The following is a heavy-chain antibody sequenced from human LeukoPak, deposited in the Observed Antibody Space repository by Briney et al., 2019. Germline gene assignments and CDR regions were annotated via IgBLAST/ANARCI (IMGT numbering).Heavy chain of an antibody. Sequence: GGSLRLSCAASGFTFSSYGMHWVRQAPGKGLEWVAVISYDGSNKYYGDSVKGRFTISRDNSKNTLYLQVNSLRVEDTAVYFCAREEYSSSFDYWGQGTLVTVSS. J-gene: IGHJ4*02. CDR3: AREEYSSSFDY. D-gene: IGHD6-6*01. CDR1: GFTFSSYG. CDR2: ISYDGSNK. V-gene: IGHV3-30*03.